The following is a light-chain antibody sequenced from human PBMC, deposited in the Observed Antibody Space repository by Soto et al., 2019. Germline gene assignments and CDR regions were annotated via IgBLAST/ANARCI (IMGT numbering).Light chain of an antibody. CDR2: DAS. Sequence: EIVLTQSPATLSLSPGERATLSCRASQSISSYLAWYQQKRGQAPRLLIYDASNRATGIPARFSGSGSGTDFTLTISSLEPEDFAVYYCQQRSSWPRTFGQGTMVEI. V-gene: IGKV3-11*01. J-gene: IGKJ1*01. CDR1: QSISSY. CDR3: QQRSSWPRT.